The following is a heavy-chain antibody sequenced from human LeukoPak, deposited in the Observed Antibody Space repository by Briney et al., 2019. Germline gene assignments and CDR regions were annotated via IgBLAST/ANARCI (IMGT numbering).Heavy chain of an antibody. CDR2: ISYDGSNK. D-gene: IGHD5-12*01. CDR1: GFTFSSYA. J-gene: IGHJ4*02. V-gene: IGHV3-30-3*01. Sequence: PGGSLRLSCAASGFTFSSYAMHWVRQAPGKGLERVAVISYDGSNKYYADSVKGQFTISRDNSKNTLYLQMNSLRAEDMAVYYCARDPVATINYFDYWGQGTLVTVSS. CDR3: ARDPVATINYFDY.